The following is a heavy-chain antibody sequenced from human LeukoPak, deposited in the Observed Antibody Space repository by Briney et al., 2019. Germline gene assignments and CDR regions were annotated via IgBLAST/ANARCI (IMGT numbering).Heavy chain of an antibody. CDR2: IYYSGST. D-gene: IGHD2-15*01. J-gene: IGHJ4*02. Sequence: SETLSLTCTVSGGSISSYYWSWIRQPPGKGLEWIGYIYYSGSTNYNPSLKSRVTISVDTSKNQFSLKLSSVTAADTAVYYCARGRGSGGAQGDFDYWGQGTLVTVSS. CDR1: GGSISSYY. CDR3: ARGRGSGGAQGDFDY. V-gene: IGHV4-59*01.